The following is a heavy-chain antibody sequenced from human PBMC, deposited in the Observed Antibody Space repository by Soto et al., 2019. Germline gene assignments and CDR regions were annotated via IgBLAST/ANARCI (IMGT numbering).Heavy chain of an antibody. Sequence: SETLSLTCTVSGGSVSSGSYYWSWIRQPPGKGLEWIGYIYYSGSTNYNPSLKSRVTISVDTSKNQFSLKLSSVTAADTAVYYCARAPGRYFDWLSGWFDPWGQGTLVIVSS. CDR3: ARAPGRYFDWLSGWFDP. D-gene: IGHD3-9*01. CDR2: IYYSGST. V-gene: IGHV4-61*01. CDR1: GGSVSSGSYY. J-gene: IGHJ5*02.